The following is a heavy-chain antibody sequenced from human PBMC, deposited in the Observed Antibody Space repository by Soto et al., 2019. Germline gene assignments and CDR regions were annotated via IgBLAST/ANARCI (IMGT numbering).Heavy chain of an antibody. CDR3: ARHKASGFGFDS. D-gene: IGHD3-9*01. Sequence: QVQLQESGPGLVKPSGTLSLTCIVSSGSMTSNRWWSWVRQSPGKGLEWVGQIDLGGSPSYNPSLKGRVTMPVDKSKNQFSLNLSSVTAADTALYYCARHKASGFGFDSWGQGALVTVSS. V-gene: IGHV4-4*02. CDR2: IDLGGSP. CDR1: SGSMTSNRW. J-gene: IGHJ4*02.